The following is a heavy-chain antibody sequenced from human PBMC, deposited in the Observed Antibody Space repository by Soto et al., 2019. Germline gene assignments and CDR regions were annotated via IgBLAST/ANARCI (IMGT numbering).Heavy chain of an antibody. Sequence: QITLKESGPTLVKPTQTLTLTCTFSGFSLSTSGVGVGWIRQPPGKALEWLALLYWDDVKRYSPSLKSRLTITKDTSKIQVVLTMTNMDPVDTATYYCAHRPSYCSGGSCYSGFDYWGQGTLVTVSS. CDR2: LYWDDVK. CDR3: AHRPSYCSGGSCYSGFDY. J-gene: IGHJ4*02. V-gene: IGHV2-5*02. CDR1: GFSLSTSGVG. D-gene: IGHD2-15*01.